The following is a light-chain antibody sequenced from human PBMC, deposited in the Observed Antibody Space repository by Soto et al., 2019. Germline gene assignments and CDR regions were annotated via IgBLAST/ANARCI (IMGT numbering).Light chain of an antibody. J-gene: IGLJ2*01. V-gene: IGLV2-14*01. CDR2: EVS. CDR1: SSDVGGYNF. Sequence: QSVLTQPASVSGSPGQSITISCTGTSSDVGGYNFVSWYQQHPGKAPELMIYEVSNRPSGVSNRLSGSKSGNTASLTISGLQAEDEADYYCSSYTNSSPVVFGGGTKLIVL. CDR3: SSYTNSSPVV.